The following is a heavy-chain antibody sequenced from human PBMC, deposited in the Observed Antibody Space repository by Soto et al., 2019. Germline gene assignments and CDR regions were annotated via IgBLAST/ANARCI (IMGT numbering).Heavy chain of an antibody. CDR1: GFTFSTYG. Sequence: GGSLRLSCAASGFTFSTYGMHWVRQAPGKGLEWVAVISYDGSNQYYADSVKGRFTISRDNSKNTLYLQMNSLRAEDTAVYYCAKDHPWLDYWGQGTLVTVSS. CDR3: AKDHPWLDY. CDR2: ISYDGSNQ. D-gene: IGHD5-12*01. V-gene: IGHV3-30*18. J-gene: IGHJ4*02.